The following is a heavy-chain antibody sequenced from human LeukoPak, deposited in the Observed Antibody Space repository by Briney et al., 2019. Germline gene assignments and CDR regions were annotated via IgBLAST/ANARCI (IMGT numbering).Heavy chain of an antibody. V-gene: IGHV4-34*01. CDR2: INHSGST. J-gene: IGHJ6*03. Sequence: PSETLSLTCAVYGGSFSGYYWSWIRQPPGKGLEWIGEINHSGSTNYNPSLKSRVTISVDTSKNQFSLKLSSVTAADTAVYYCASLDRAGTSFRYYYYMDVWGKGTTVTISS. D-gene: IGHD6-13*01. CDR1: GGSFSGYY. CDR3: ASLDRAGTSFRYYYYMDV.